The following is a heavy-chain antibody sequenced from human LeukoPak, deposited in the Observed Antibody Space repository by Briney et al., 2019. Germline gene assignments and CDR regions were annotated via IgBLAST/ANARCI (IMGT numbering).Heavy chain of an antibody. CDR3: ARDSSTVTTRHFDY. J-gene: IGHJ4*02. CDR2: VYYTGST. Sequence: SETLSLTCTVPGGSINNYYWTWIRQPPGKGLECIGYVYYTGSTYYNPSLKSRVTISVDTSRNQFSLNLKSVTAADTAVYYCARDSSTVTTRHFDYWGQGILVTVSS. D-gene: IGHD4-17*01. V-gene: IGHV4-59*01. CDR1: GGSINNYY.